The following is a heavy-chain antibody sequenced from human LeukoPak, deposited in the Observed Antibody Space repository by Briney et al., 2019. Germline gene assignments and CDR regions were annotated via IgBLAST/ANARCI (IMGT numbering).Heavy chain of an antibody. Sequence: SVQDTCKASGFTFTNYAMQWVRQPSAKQLEGVGWIVVASGNTKYAQKFQERVTITRDMSTSTAYMELSSLRPEDTAVYYCSAAPIEMQQRGFDYWGQGTLVTVSS. CDR1: GFTFTNYA. J-gene: IGHJ4*02. CDR3: SAAPIEMQQRGFDY. V-gene: IGHV1-58*02. D-gene: IGHD5-24*01. CDR2: IVVASGNT.